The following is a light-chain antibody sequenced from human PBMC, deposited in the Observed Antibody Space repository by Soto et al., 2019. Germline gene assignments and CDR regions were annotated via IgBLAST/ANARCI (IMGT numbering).Light chain of an antibody. CDR3: SAAADNILV. V-gene: IGLV3-27*01. Sequence: SYELTQPSSVSVSPGQTARITCSGDVLAKKYVRWFQLKPGQAPVLLIYKDSERPSGVPARFSGSSSGTTVTLTISGAHVEDEADYYCSAAADNILVFGGGTKLTVL. J-gene: IGLJ3*02. CDR2: KDS. CDR1: VLAKKY.